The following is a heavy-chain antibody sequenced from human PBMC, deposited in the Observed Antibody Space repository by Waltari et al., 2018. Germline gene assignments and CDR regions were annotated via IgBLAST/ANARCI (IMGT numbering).Heavy chain of an antibody. CDR1: GFTFNSYW. V-gene: IGHV3-7*01. Sequence: EVQLVESGGGLVQPGGSLRLSCAASGFTFNSYWMSWVRQAPGKGLEWVANIKQDGSEKYYVDSVKGRFTISRDNAKNSLYLQMNSLRAEDTAVYYCARDRAYYYGSRDALDYWGQGTLVTVSS. CDR3: ARDRAYYYGSRDALDY. J-gene: IGHJ4*02. CDR2: IKQDGSEK. D-gene: IGHD3-10*01.